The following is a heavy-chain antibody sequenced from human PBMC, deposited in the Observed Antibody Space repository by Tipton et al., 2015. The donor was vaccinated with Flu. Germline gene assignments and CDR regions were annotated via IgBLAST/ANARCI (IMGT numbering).Heavy chain of an antibody. CDR1: GFTFSSYD. Sequence: SLRLSCEASGFTFSSYDMHWVRQTIGKGLQWVSGIGTSGDTYYPDSVQGRFTISRENAKNSVYLHMRSLRAGDTAVYYCARGPLPDSNWYNGMDVWGQGITVTVFS. CDR2: IGTSGDT. J-gene: IGHJ6*02. D-gene: IGHD6-13*01. CDR3: ARGPLPDSNWYNGMDV. V-gene: IGHV3-13*01.